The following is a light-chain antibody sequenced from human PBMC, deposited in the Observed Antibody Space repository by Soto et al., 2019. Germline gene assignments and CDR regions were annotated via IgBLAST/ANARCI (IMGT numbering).Light chain of an antibody. V-gene: IGKV1-5*03. CDR2: KAS. CDR3: QHYNSYLEA. Sequence: EIKMSQSPSTVSGSERDTVTITCRASQTISSWLAWYQQKPGKAPKLLIYKASTLKSGVPSRFSGSGSGTEFTLTISSLQPDDFATYYCQHYNSYLEAFGQGTKVDIK. J-gene: IGKJ1*01. CDR1: QTISSW.